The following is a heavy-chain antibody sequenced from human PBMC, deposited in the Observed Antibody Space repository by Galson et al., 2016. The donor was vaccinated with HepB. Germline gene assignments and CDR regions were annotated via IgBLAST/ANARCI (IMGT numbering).Heavy chain of an antibody. CDR2: IYYSGST. D-gene: IGHD3-3*01. J-gene: IGHJ5*02. CDR3: ARDGGGAGYDFWSGYYTNWFDP. CDR1: GDSVSSYY. V-gene: IGHV4-59*02. Sequence: SETLSLTCTVSGDSVSSYYWSWIRQPPGRGLEWIGYIYYSGSTNYNPSLKSRVTMSVDTSKNQFSLKLSSVTAADTAVYYCARDGGGAGYDFWSGYYTNWFDPWGQGTLVTVSS.